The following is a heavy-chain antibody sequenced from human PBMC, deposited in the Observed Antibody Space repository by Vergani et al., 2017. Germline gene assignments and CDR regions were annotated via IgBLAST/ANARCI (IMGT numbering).Heavy chain of an antibody. J-gene: IGHJ3*02. D-gene: IGHD3-10*01. CDR2: INPNSGGT. CDR3: ARAPHDYGSGSYYMFAFDI. Sequence: QVQLVQSGAEVKKPGASVKVSCKASGYTFTGYYMHWVRQAPGQGLGWMGWINPNSGGTNYAQKFQGRVTMTRDTAISTAYMELSRLRSDDTAVYSCARAPHDYGSGSYYMFAFDIWGQGTMVTVSS. V-gene: IGHV1-2*02. CDR1: GYTFTGYY.